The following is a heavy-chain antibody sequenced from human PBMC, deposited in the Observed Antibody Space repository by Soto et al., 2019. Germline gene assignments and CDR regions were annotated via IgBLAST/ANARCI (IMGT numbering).Heavy chain of an antibody. CDR1: GGSISSSSYY. D-gene: IGHD5-12*01. Sequence: SETLSLTCTVSGGSISSSSYYWGRIRQPPGKGLEWIGSAYYSGSTYYNPSLKSRVTISVDMSKNQFSLKLSSVTAADTAVYYCARALGIVATMDYYYMDVWGKGTTVTVS. V-gene: IGHV4-39*01. CDR3: ARALGIVATMDYYYMDV. CDR2: AYYSGST. J-gene: IGHJ6*03.